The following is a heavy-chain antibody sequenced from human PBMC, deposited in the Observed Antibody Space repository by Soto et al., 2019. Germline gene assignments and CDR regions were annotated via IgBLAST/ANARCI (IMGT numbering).Heavy chain of an antibody. CDR3: ARDSTDYLDY. V-gene: IGHV3-30*04. Sequence: QVQLVESGGGVVQPGGSLRLSCGASGFQFRSYAMHWVRQAPGKGLEWVAVTSYDGSNNYDADSVKGRFFISRDNSKNTVYLQMDSLRPEDKDVYYCARDSTDYLDYWCQGTVVTVSS. CDR1: GFQFRSYA. CDR2: TSYDGSNN. J-gene: IGHJ4*02.